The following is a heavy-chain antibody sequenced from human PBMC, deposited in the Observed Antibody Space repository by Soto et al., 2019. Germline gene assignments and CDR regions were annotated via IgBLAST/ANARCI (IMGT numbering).Heavy chain of an antibody. CDR3: ADSWLPTSY. CDR1: GFTFSNFW. CDR2: ISPDGSTT. J-gene: IGHJ4*02. Sequence: GGSLRLSCAASGFTFSNFWMHWVRQAPGKGLVWVSRISPDGSTTSYADSVKGRFTISRDNTKSTLYLQMNSLRAEDTAVYYCADSWLPTSYWGQGTLGTVPS. D-gene: IGHD5-12*01. V-gene: IGHV3-74*01.